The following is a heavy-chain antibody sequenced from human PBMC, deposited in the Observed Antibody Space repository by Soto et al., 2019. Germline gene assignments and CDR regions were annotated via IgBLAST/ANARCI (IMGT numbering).Heavy chain of an antibody. CDR1: GGSISNSNW. V-gene: IGHV4-4*02. D-gene: IGHD1-26*01. J-gene: IGHJ4*02. CDR2: IFHSGST. CDR3: AHRSIVGAAM. Sequence: QVQLQESGPGLVKPSGTLSLTCAVFGGSISNSNWWTWVRQPPGKGLDWIGEIFHSGSTNYNSSLMGRVAMSVDKANTQFSLKLSSVTAAGTAVYYCAHRSIVGAAMWRQGTLVTVSS.